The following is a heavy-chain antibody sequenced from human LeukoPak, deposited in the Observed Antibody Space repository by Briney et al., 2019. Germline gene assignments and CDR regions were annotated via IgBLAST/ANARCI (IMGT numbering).Heavy chain of an antibody. V-gene: IGHV1-18*01. CDR1: GYTFTSYG. CDR3: ERETAYDILTGYPDFDY. Sequence: ASVKVSCKTSGYTFTSYGISWVRQAPGQGLDWIGWISAYNGNTNYAQKLQGRVTMTTDTSTSTAYMELRSLRSDDTAVYFCERETAYDILTGYPDFDYWGQGTLVTVSS. CDR2: ISAYNGNT. D-gene: IGHD3-9*01. J-gene: IGHJ4*02.